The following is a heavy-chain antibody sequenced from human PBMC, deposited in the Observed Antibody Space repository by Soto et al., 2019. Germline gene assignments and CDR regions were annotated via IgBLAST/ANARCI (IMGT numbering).Heavy chain of an antibody. D-gene: IGHD6-6*01. Sequence: QVQLQESGPGLVKPSQTLSLTCTVSGGSISSGGYYWSWIRQHPGKGLEWIGYTYYSGSTYYNPSLKSRVTISVDTSKNQFSLMLSSVTAADTAVYYCARDRSSSSSVLDYWGQGTLVTVSS. CDR1: GGSISSGGYY. V-gene: IGHV4-31*03. CDR3: ARDRSSSSSVLDY. CDR2: TYYSGST. J-gene: IGHJ4*02.